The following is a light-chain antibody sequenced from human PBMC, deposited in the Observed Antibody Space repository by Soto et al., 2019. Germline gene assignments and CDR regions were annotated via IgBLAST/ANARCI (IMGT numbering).Light chain of an antibody. CDR1: QSVGSN. CDR3: QQYDNWPTWT. V-gene: IGKV3-15*01. J-gene: IGKJ1*01. CDR2: DAS. Sequence: EIVMTQSPATLSVSPGERATLSCRASQSVGSNLAWYQQKPGQAPRLLIYDASTRATGVPDRFSGSRSGTEFTLTISGLQSEDFVVYFCQQYDNWPTWTFGQGTKVDIK.